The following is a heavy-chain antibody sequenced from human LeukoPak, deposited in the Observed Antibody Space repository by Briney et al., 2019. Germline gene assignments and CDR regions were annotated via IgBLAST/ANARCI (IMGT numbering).Heavy chain of an antibody. CDR1: GFTFSDYY. J-gene: IGHJ3*02. CDR3: ARDTLVSTTEGAFDI. D-gene: IGHD4-23*01. CDR2: ISSSSSYT. V-gene: IGHV3-11*05. Sequence: PGGSLRLSCAASGFTFSDYYMSWIRQAPGKGLEWVSYISSSSSYTNYADSVKGRFTISRDNAKNSLYLQMNSLRAEDTAVYYCARDTLVSTTEGAFDIWGQGTMVAVSS.